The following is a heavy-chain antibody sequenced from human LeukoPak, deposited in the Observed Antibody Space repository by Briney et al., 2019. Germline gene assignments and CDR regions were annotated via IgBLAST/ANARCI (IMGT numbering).Heavy chain of an antibody. CDR1: GFTFSSYG. CDR2: ISASGGGA. D-gene: IGHD3-22*01. V-gene: IGHV3-23*01. Sequence: GGSLRLSCAASGFTFSSYGMSWVRQAPGKGLEWVSSISASGGGAYYADSVKGRFTISRDSSKNTLYLQMNSLRAEDTAVYYCAREYYYDSSGYYYRDSGAFDIWGQGTMVTVSS. J-gene: IGHJ3*02. CDR3: AREYYYDSSGYYYRDSGAFDI.